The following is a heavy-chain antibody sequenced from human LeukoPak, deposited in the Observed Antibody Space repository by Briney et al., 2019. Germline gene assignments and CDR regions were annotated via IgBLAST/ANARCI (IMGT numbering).Heavy chain of an antibody. CDR2: ISSSSSTI. J-gene: IGHJ5*02. V-gene: IGHV3-48*04. CDR1: GFTFSSYS. Sequence: GGSLRLSCAASGFTFSSYSMNWVRQAPGKGLEWVSYISSSSSTIYYADSVKGRFTISRDNAKNSLYLQMNSLRAEDTAVYYCARYSTVVGFDPWGQGTLVTVSS. D-gene: IGHD4-23*01. CDR3: ARYSTVVGFDP.